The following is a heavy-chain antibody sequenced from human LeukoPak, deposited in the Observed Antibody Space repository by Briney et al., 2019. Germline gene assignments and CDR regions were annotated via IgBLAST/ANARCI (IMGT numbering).Heavy chain of an antibody. J-gene: IGHJ6*02. CDR2: ISSSSSYI. Sequence: PGGSLRLSCAASGFTFSSYSMNWVRQAPGKGLEWVSSISSSSSYIYYADSVKGRFTISRDNAKNSLYLQMNSLRAEDTAVYYCAREIVVVVAADYCYCGMDVWGQGTTVTVSS. V-gene: IGHV3-21*01. CDR1: GFTFSSYS. CDR3: AREIVVVVAADYCYCGMDV. D-gene: IGHD2-15*01.